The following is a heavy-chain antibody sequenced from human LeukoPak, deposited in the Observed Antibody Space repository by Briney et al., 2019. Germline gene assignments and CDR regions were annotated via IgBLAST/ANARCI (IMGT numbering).Heavy chain of an antibody. V-gene: IGHV3-48*03. Sequence: GGSLRLSCAASGFTFSRYEMNWVRQAPGKGLEWVSYISRSGDTIYFADSVKGRFTISGDNAKNSLYLQMSSLRAEDTAVYYCAKDRLVPTASTRTVHMDVWGQGTTVTVSS. D-gene: IGHD2-2*01. J-gene: IGHJ6*02. CDR2: ISRSGDTI. CDR3: AKDRLVPTASTRTVHMDV. CDR1: GFTFSRYE.